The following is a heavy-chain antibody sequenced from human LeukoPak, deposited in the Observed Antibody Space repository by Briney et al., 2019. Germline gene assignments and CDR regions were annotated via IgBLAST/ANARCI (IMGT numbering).Heavy chain of an antibody. Sequence: SETLSLTCGVYGGSFSGYYWSWIRQSPEKGLEWIGEINHSGTTNYNPSLKSRVTISVDASKSQFSLELSSVTAADTAVYYCVRGPIAATGSYFDYWGLGTVVTVSS. D-gene: IGHD6-13*01. CDR2: INHSGTT. J-gene: IGHJ4*02. CDR3: VRGPIAATGSYFDY. V-gene: IGHV4-34*01. CDR1: GGSFSGYY.